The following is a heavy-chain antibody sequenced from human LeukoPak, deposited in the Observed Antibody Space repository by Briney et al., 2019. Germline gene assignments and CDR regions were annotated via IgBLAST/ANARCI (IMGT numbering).Heavy chain of an antibody. CDR2: IYYSGST. V-gene: IGHV4-59*12. D-gene: IGHD2-8*02. Sequence: KPSETLSLTCTVSGGSISSYYWSWIRQPPGKGLEWIGYIYYSGSTNYNPSLKSRVTISVDTSKNQFSLKLSSVTAADTAVYYCARGTVFDLWGRGTLVTVSS. CDR1: GGSISSYY. CDR3: ARGTVFDL. J-gene: IGHJ2*01.